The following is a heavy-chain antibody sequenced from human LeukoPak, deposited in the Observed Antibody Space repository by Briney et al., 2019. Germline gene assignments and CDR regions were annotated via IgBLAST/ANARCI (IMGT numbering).Heavy chain of an antibody. CDR3: AAGWYGGPYDY. CDR1: GYRFTNYW. V-gene: IGHV5-51*01. J-gene: IGHJ4*02. CDR2: IYPGDSDT. Sequence: GESLKISCQGSGYRFTNYWIGWVRQMPGKGPEWMAIIYPGDSDTRYSPSFQGRVTISADKSISTAYLQWSSLKASDTAMYYCAAGWYGGPYDYWGQGILATVSS. D-gene: IGHD6-19*01.